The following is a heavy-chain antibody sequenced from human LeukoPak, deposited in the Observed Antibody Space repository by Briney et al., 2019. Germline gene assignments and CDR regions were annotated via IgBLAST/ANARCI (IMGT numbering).Heavy chain of an antibody. CDR3: AKDFSSGYYYFDY. D-gene: IGHD3-22*01. Sequence: GGSLRLSCAASGFTFSSYWMSWVRQAPGKGLEWVANIKKDGSEKYYVDSVKGRFTISRDNAKTSLYLQMNSLRAEDTALYLCAKDFSSGYYYFDYWGQGTLVTVSS. CDR2: IKKDGSEK. J-gene: IGHJ4*02. CDR1: GFTFSSYW. V-gene: IGHV3-7*03.